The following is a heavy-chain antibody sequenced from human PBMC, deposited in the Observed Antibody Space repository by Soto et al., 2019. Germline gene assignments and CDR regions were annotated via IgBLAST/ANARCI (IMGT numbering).Heavy chain of an antibody. CDR3: TTDTTVTTADKRFDP. CDR1: GFTFSNAW. J-gene: IGHJ5*02. D-gene: IGHD4-17*01. Sequence: NPGGSLRLSCAASGFTFSNAWMSWVRQAPGKGLEWVGRIKSKTDGGTTDYAAPVKGGFTISRDDSKNTLYLQMNSLKTEDTAVYYCTTDTTVTTADKRFDPWGQGTLVTVSS. V-gene: IGHV3-15*01. CDR2: IKSKTDGGTT.